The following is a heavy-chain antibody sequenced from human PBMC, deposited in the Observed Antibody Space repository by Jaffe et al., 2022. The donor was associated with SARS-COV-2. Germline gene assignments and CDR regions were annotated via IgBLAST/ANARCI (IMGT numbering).Heavy chain of an antibody. Sequence: EVQLVESGGGLVQPGGSLRLSCVASGLTFSNYWMGWVRQAPGKGLEWVANINQDGSEKYYVDSVEGRFSISRDNAENSLYLQMNSLRAEDTAVYYCSTGGLTFDSWGQGTLVTVSS. CDR3: STGGLTFDS. CDR2: INQDGSEK. D-gene: IGHD5-12*01. CDR1: GLTFSNYW. J-gene: IGHJ4*02. V-gene: IGHV3-7*03.